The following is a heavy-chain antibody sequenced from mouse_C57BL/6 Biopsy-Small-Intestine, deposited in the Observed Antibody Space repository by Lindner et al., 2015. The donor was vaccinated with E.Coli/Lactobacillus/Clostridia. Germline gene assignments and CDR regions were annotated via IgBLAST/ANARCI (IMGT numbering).Heavy chain of an antibody. CDR3: ARDQWSSGWYSFDY. D-gene: IGHD6-1*01. CDR2: IYPSGGNT. J-gene: IGHJ2*01. CDR1: GYTFTSFH. V-gene: IGHV1S61*01. Sequence: SVKVSCKASGYTFTSFHIHWVRQAPGQGLEWMGMIYPSGGNTKYAQKFLGRVNMTRDTSTTTVYMEVSSLRSDDTAVYYCARDQWSSGWYSFDYWGQGTLVTVSS.